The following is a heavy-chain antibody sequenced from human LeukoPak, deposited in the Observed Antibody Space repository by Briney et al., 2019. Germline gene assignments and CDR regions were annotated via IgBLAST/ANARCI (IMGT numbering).Heavy chain of an antibody. Sequence: SETLSLTCTVSGGSITSYYWSWIRQPAGKGLEWIGRIFPSGSTNYNPSLKSRVTMSVDTSKNQISLKLSSVTAADTAVYYCARDMMGIIGYYYLMDVWGQGTTVTVSS. D-gene: IGHD3-16*02. V-gene: IGHV4-4*07. CDR2: IFPSGST. CDR3: ARDMMGIIGYYYLMDV. CDR1: GGSITSYY. J-gene: IGHJ6*02.